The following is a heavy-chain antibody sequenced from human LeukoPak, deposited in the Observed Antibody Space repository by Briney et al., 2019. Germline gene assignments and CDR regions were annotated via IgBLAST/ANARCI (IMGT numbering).Heavy chain of an antibody. CDR2: IIPIFGTA. CDR3: ARPSILDGDYVNYFDY. CDR1: GYSFTAYY. Sequence: GASVKVSCKASGYSFTAYYVHWVRQAPGQGLEWMGGIIPIFGTANYAQKFQGRVTITTDESTSTAYMELSSLRSEDTAVYYCARPSILDGDYVNYFDYWGQGTLVTVSS. V-gene: IGHV1-69*05. J-gene: IGHJ4*02. D-gene: IGHD4-17*01.